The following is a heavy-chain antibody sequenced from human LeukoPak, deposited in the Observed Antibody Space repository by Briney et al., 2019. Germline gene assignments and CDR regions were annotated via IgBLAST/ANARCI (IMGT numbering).Heavy chain of an antibody. V-gene: IGHV1-2*04. CDR1: GYTFTGYY. CDR3: AMSSLGARWFDP. Sequence: EASEKVSCKASGYTFTGYYMHWVRQAPGQGLEWMGWINPNSGSTNYAQKFQGWVTMTRDTSISTAYMELSRLRSDDTAVYYCAMSSLGARWFDPWGQGTLVTVSS. J-gene: IGHJ5*02. D-gene: IGHD6-19*01. CDR2: INPNSGST.